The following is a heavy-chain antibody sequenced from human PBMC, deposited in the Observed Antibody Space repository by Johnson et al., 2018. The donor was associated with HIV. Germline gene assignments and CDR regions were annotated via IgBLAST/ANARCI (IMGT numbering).Heavy chain of an antibody. J-gene: IGHJ3*02. CDR1: GFTFSSYA. V-gene: IGHV3-30*14. CDR3: ARGGWAVLDAFDI. Sequence: QVQLVESGGGVVQPGRSLRLSCAASGFTFSSYAMHWVRQAPGKGLEWMAVISFDGSNKYYADSVKGRFTISRDNSKNTLYLQMGSLGAEDMAVYYCARGGWAVLDAFDIWGQGTMVTVSS. CDR2: ISFDGSNK. D-gene: IGHD2-15*01.